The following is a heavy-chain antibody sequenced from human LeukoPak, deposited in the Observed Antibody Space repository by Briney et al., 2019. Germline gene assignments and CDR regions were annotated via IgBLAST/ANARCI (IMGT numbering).Heavy chain of an antibody. D-gene: IGHD3-10*01. CDR2: INPNSGGT. J-gene: IGHJ4*02. V-gene: IGHV1-2*02. Sequence: ASVKVSCKASGYTFTGYYMHWVRQAPGQGLEWMGWINPNSGGTNYAQKFQGRVTMTRDTSISTAYMELSSLRSEDTAVYYCARDALNYYGSGSYGSDYWGQGTLVTVSS. CDR3: ARDALNYYGSGSYGSDY. CDR1: GYTFTGYY.